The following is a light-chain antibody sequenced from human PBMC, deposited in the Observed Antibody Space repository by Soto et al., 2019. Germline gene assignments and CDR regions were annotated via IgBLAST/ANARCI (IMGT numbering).Light chain of an antibody. CDR2: AAS. CDR1: QGISSY. CDR3: QQQWT. Sequence: IQLTQSPSSLSASVGDRVTITCRASQGISSYLAWYQQKPGKAPKLLIYAASTLQSGVPSRFSGSGSGTDFPLTIRSLQPEDFATYYCQQQWTFGKGTKVDIK. V-gene: IGKV1-9*01. J-gene: IGKJ1*01.